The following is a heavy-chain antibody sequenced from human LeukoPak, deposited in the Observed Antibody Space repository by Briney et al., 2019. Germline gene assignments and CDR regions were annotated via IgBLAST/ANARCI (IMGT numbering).Heavy chain of an antibody. CDR1: GGSISSYY. Sequence: SETLSLTCTVSGGSISSYYWSWIRQPPGKGLEWIGYIYYSGSTNYNPSLKSRVTISVDTSKNQFSLKLSSVTAADTAVYYCARGIVVADNWFDPWGQGTLVTVSS. J-gene: IGHJ5*02. CDR3: ARGIVVADNWFDP. D-gene: IGHD3-22*01. CDR2: IYYSGST. V-gene: IGHV4-59*01.